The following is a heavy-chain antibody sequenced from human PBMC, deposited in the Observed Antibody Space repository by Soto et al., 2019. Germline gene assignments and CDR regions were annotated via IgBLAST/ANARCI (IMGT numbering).Heavy chain of an antibody. J-gene: IGHJ4*02. CDR1: GFAFSDYA. CDR3: AKGRTFCDF. Sequence: EVHLLESGGGLVQPGGCLRLSCAASGFAFSDYAMTWVRQAPGKGLEWVSDISDGDGATHYADSVKGRFTISRDDSKNTLYLQMDSLRVGDADVYYCAKGRTFCDFWGQGTLVTVSS. D-gene: IGHD3-16*01. CDR2: ISDGDGAT. V-gene: IGHV3-23*01.